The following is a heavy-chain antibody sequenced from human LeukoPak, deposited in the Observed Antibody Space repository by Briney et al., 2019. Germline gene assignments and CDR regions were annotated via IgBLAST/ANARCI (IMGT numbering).Heavy chain of an antibody. CDR2: ISAYNGNT. V-gene: IGHV1-18*01. D-gene: IGHD1-26*01. Sequence: ASVKVSCKASGGTFSSYAISWVRQAPGQGLEWMGWISAYNGNTNYAQKLQGRVTMTTDTSTSTAYMELRSLRSDDTAVYYCARDSYVPAFDIWGQGTMVTVSS. J-gene: IGHJ3*02. CDR1: GGTFSSYA. CDR3: ARDSYVPAFDI.